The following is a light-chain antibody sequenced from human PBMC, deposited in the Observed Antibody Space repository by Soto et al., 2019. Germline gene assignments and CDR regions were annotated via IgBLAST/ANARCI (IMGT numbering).Light chain of an antibody. J-gene: IGLJ3*02. V-gene: IGLV1-51*02. CDR1: SSNIGNNY. CDR2: ENN. CDR3: GTWDSSLSAWV. Sequence: QSVLTQPPSVSAAPGQKVTISCSGSSSNIGNNYVSWYQQLPGTAPKLLIYENNKRPSGIPDRFSGSKSGTSATLGITGLQTGEEADYYCGTWDSSLSAWVFGGEAKLTVL.